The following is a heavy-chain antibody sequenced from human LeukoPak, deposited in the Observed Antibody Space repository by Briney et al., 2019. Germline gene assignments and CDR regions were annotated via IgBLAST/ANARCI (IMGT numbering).Heavy chain of an antibody. CDR2: IIPIFGTA. V-gene: IGHV1-69*13. CDR1: GGTFSSYA. Sequence: ASVKVSCKASGGTFSSYAISWVRQAPGQGLEWMGGIIPIFGTADYAQKFQGSVTITADESTSTAYMELSSLRSEDTAVYYCASGRTDIVVVPATLRNYYFDYWGQGTLVTVSS. CDR3: ASGRTDIVVVPATLRNYYFDY. J-gene: IGHJ4*02. D-gene: IGHD2-2*01.